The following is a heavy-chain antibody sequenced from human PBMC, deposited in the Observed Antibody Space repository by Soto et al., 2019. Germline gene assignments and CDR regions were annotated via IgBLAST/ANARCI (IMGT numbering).Heavy chain of an antibody. CDR1: GLIFNNYA. CDR2: IIDSADST. Sequence: EVQLLESGGGLVQPGGSLRLSCAGSGLIFNNYAMNWVRQAPGKGLEWVSGIIDSADSTYYAESVKGRFTISRDNSKNTLYLQMNSLRVEDSAVYYCAKEGFDYWGQGTLVTVSS. V-gene: IGHV3-23*01. CDR3: AKEGFDY. J-gene: IGHJ4*02.